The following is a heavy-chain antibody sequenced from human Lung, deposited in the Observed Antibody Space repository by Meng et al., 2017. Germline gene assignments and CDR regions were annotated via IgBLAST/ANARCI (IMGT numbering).Heavy chain of an antibody. Sequence: VPLQQWGDGLLKPSETLSLTCVVSGGSFSDYYWSWIRQPPGKGLEWIGEINHSGSTNYNPSLESRATISVDTSQNNLSLKLSSVTAADSAVYYCARGPTTMAHDFDYWGQGTLVTVSS. CDR2: INHSGST. D-gene: IGHD4-11*01. V-gene: IGHV4-34*01. J-gene: IGHJ4*02. CDR3: ARGPTTMAHDFDY. CDR1: GGSFSDYY.